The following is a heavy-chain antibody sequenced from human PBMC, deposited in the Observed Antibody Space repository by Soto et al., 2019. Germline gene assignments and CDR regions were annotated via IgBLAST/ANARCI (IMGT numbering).Heavy chain of an antibody. CDR3: TTSAAWGITIFGVNKPIDY. D-gene: IGHD3-3*01. CDR2: IKSKTDGGTT. CDR1: GFTFSNAW. Sequence: GGSLRLSCAASGFTFSNAWMSWVRQAPGKGLEWVGRIKSKTDGGTTDYAAPVKGRFTISRDDSKNTLYLQMNSLKTEDTAVYYCTTSAAWGITIFGVNKPIDYWGQGTLVTVSS. J-gene: IGHJ4*02. V-gene: IGHV3-15*01.